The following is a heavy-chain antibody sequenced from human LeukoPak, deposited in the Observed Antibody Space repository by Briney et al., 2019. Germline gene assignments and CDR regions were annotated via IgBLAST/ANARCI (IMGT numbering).Heavy chain of an antibody. V-gene: IGHV3-11*01. CDR3: ARDYYDPSLAFDI. J-gene: IGHJ3*02. CDR1: GFTFSDYY. CDR2: ISSSGSTI. D-gene: IGHD3-22*01. Sequence: GGSLRLSCAASGFTFSDYYMSWIRQAPGKGLEWVSYISSSGSTIYYADSVKGRFTISRDNAKNSLYLQMNSLRAEDTAVYYCARDYYDPSLAFDIWGQGTMVTVSS.